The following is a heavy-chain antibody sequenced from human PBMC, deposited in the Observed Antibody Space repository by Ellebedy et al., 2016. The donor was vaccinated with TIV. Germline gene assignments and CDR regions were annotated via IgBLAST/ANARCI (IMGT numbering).Heavy chain of an antibody. J-gene: IGHJ4*02. CDR2: ISYDGSNK. D-gene: IGHD6-19*01. CDR1: GFTFSSYG. CDR3: AKDMAGSGWGVDY. V-gene: IGHV3-30*18. Sequence: PGGSLRLSCSASGFTFSSYGMHWVRQAPGKGLEWVAVISYDGSNKYYADSVKGRFTISRDNSKNTLYLQMNSLRAEDTAVYYCAKDMAGSGWGVDYWGQGTLVTVSS.